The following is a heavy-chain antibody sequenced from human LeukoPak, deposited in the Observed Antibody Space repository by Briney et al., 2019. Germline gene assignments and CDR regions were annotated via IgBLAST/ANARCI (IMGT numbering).Heavy chain of an antibody. D-gene: IGHD5-12*01. CDR1: GFTFSSYG. Sequence: GGSLRLSCAASGFTFSSYGMHWVRQAPGKGLEWVAVIRYDGSNKYYADSVKGRFTISRDNSKNTLYLQMNSLRAEDTAVYYCARSSSGYDYYYYGMDVWGQGTTVTVSS. J-gene: IGHJ6*02. CDR3: ARSSSGYDYYYYGMDV. V-gene: IGHV3-33*01. CDR2: IRYDGSNK.